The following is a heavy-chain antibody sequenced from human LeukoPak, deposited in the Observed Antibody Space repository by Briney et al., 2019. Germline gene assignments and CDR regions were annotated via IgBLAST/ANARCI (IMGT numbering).Heavy chain of an antibody. CDR2: IIPIFGTA. J-gene: IGHJ5*02. V-gene: IGHV1-69*13. CDR1: GGTFTSYA. Sequence: ASVKVSCKASGGTFTSYAISWVRQAPGQGLEWMGGIIPIFGTANYAQKFQGRVTITADESTSTAYMELSSLRSEDTAVYYCARDLAAAVYTSTQPPFGPWGQGTLVTVSS. CDR3: ARDLAAAVYTSTQPPFGP. D-gene: IGHD6-13*01.